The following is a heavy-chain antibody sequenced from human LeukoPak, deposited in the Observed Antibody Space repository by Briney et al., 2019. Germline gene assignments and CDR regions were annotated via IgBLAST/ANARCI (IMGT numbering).Heavy chain of an antibody. Sequence: GGSLGLSCAASGFTFSSYAMSWVRQAPGKGLEWVSTITGSGGSTYYADSVKGRFTISRDNSQNTLYLQVNSLRAEDTAVYYCAKQSTGTAGYYFMDVWGKGTTVTVSS. CDR2: ITGSGGST. CDR1: GFTFSSYA. D-gene: IGHD1-1*01. V-gene: IGHV3-23*01. J-gene: IGHJ6*03. CDR3: AKQSTGTAGYYFMDV.